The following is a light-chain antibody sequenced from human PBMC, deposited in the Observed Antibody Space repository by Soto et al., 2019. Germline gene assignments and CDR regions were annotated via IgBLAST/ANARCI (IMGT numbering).Light chain of an antibody. CDR2: EVT. V-gene: IGLV2-14*01. Sequence: QSVLTQPASVSGSPGQSITISCTGNSSDVGAYNYVSWYQHHPGKVPKLLIYEVTNRPSGVSDRFSGSKSGNTASLTISGLQAEDEADYYCSSKRDSSTLFVFGTGTKVTVL. J-gene: IGLJ1*01. CDR3: SSKRDSSTLFV. CDR1: SSDVGAYNY.